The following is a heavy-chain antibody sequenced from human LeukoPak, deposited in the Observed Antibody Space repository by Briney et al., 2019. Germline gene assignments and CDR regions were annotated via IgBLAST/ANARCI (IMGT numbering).Heavy chain of an antibody. Sequence: ASVKVSCKASGYTFTSYGISWVRRAPGQGLEWMGWISAYNGNTNYAQKLQGRVTMTTDTSTSTAYMELRSLRSDDTAVYYCARHSSSWPSSYFDYWGQGTLVTVSS. D-gene: IGHD6-13*01. CDR1: GYTFTSYG. J-gene: IGHJ4*02. CDR2: ISAYNGNT. V-gene: IGHV1-18*01. CDR3: ARHSSSWPSSYFDY.